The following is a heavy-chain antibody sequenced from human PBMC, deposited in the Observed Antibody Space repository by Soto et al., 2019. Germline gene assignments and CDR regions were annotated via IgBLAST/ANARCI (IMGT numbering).Heavy chain of an antibody. CDR1: GYTFTSYG. V-gene: IGHV1-18*01. CDR3: ARDLRGHTGCDPCDY. Sequence: ASVKVSCKASGYTFTSYGISWVRQAPGQGLEWMGWISAYNGNTNYAQKLQGRVTMTTDTSTSTAYMELRSLTSDDTAVYYCARDLRGHTGCDPCDYWGQGTLVTVSS. D-gene: IGHD5-12*01. J-gene: IGHJ4*02. CDR2: ISAYNGNT.